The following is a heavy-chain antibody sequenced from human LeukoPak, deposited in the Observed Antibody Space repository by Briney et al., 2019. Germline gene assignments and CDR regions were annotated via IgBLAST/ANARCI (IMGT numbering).Heavy chain of an antibody. J-gene: IGHJ6*02. Sequence: SETLSLTCSASGGSISNYYWTWIRQPAGKGLEWIGRIYSSGTTTYNPSLKSRVAMSVDTSRNQFSLKLSSVTAADTAVYYCARVSPIAVAGSSYYYAMDVWGQGTTVTVSS. V-gene: IGHV4-4*07. D-gene: IGHD6-19*01. CDR2: IYSSGTT. CDR3: ARVSPIAVAGSSYYYAMDV. CDR1: GGSISNYY.